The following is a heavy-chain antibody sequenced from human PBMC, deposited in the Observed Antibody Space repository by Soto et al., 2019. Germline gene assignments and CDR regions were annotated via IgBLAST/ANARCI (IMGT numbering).Heavy chain of an antibody. CDR2: IDWDDDK. J-gene: IGHJ4*02. CDR3: ARSLYNSGSYLDD. Sequence: SGPTLVNPTQTLTLTCTFSGFSLTTSGMCVNWIRQPPGKALEWLALIDWDDDKYYSTSLKTRLTISKDTSSKDTSKSQVVLTMTNMDPVDTATYYCARSLYNSGSYLDDWGQGALVTVSS. V-gene: IGHV2-70*13. CDR1: GFSLTTSGMC. D-gene: IGHD3-10*01.